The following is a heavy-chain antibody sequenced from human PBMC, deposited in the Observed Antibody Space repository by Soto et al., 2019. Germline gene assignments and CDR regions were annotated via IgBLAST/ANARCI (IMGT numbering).Heavy chain of an antibody. CDR2: INHSGST. D-gene: IGHD5-12*01. Sequence: APATLSLTCAVYGGSFSGYYWSWIRQPPGKGLEWIGEINHSGSTNYNPSLKSRVTISVDTSKNQFSLKLSSVTAADTAVYYCARGYPNIGEISYYYYYGIDVWCQGTTLTVSS. CDR1: GGSFSGYY. CDR3: ARGYPNIGEISYYYYYGIDV. V-gene: IGHV4-34*01. J-gene: IGHJ6*02.